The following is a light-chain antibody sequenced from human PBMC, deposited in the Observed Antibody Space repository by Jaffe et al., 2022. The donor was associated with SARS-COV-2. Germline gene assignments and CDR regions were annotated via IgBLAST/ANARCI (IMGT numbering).Light chain of an antibody. V-gene: IGKV1-39*01. CDR1: QSINSY. Sequence: DIQMTQSPSSLSASEGDRVTITCRASQSINSYVNWYQQKPGKAPNLLIQGASSLQSGVPSRFSGSGSGTDFTLTISSLQPEDFATYYCQQSYSTPYTFGQGTKLEIK. CDR3: QQSYSTPYT. J-gene: IGKJ2*01. CDR2: GAS.